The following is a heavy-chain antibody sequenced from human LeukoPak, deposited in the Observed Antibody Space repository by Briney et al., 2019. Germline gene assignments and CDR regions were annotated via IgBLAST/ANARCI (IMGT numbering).Heavy chain of an antibody. D-gene: IGHD2-2*01. CDR2: IYSGGST. CDR3: ARGLGYCTSTTCLLPFDY. CDR1: GFTVSTYY. V-gene: IGHV3-53*01. J-gene: IGHJ4*02. Sequence: PGGSLRLSCAASGFTVSTYYMTWVRQAPGKGLECVSVIYSGGSTYYADSVNGRFTDARDNSKNTLYLQMNSLRAEDTAMYYCARGLGYCTSTTCLLPFDYWGQGTLVTVSS.